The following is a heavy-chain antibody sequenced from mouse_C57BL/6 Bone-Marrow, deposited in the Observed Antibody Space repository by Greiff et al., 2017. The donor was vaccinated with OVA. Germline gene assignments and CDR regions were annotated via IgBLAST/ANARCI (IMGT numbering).Heavy chain of an antibody. CDR1: GFTFSNYW. J-gene: IGHJ2*01. V-gene: IGHV6-3*01. CDR3: TKIDGYYCFDY. Sequence: EVQGVESGGGLVQPGGSMKLSCVASGFTFSNYWMNWVRQSPEKGLEWVAQIRLKSDNYATHYAESVKGRFTISRDDSKSSVYLQMNNLRAEDTGIYYCTKIDGYYCFDYWGQGTTLTVSS. D-gene: IGHD2-3*01. CDR2: IRLKSDNYAT.